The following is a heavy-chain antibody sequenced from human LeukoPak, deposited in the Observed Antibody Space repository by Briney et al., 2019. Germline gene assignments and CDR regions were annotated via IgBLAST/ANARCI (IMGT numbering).Heavy chain of an antibody. V-gene: IGHV1-46*01. D-gene: IGHD2-2*01. CDR3: ARGFSGSSTIQGAPPLAEYFQH. Sequence: VASVKVSCKASGYTFTSYYMHWVRQAPGQGLEWMGIINPSGGSTSYAQKFQGRVTMTRDTSTSTVYMELSSLRSEDTAVYYCARGFSGSSTIQGAPPLAEYFQHWGQGTLVTVSS. J-gene: IGHJ1*01. CDR1: GYTFTSYY. CDR2: INPSGGST.